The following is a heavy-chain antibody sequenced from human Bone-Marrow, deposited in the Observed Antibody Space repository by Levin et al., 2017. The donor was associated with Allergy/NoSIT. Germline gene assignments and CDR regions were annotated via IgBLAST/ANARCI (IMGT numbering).Heavy chain of an antibody. Sequence: SCAASGFTFSSYWMSWVRQAPGKGLEWVANIKQDGSEKYYVDSVKGRFTISRDNAKNSLYLQMNSLRAEDTAVYYCARDRTGTTDYYYYYMDVWGKGTTVTVSS. CDR1: GFTFSSYW. D-gene: IGHD1-1*01. V-gene: IGHV3-7*03. CDR3: ARDRTGTTDYYYYYMDV. CDR2: IKQDGSEK. J-gene: IGHJ6*03.